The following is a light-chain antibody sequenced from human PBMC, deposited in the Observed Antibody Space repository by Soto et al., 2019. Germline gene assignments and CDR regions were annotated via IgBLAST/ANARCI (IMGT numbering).Light chain of an antibody. J-gene: IGLJ2*01. CDR3: ATWDDSLNVV. CDR2: SDN. CDR1: TSNIGTHT. V-gene: IGLV1-44*01. Sequence: QSVLTQSASASGTPGQRVSISCSGSTSNIGTHTVNWYQHVPGTAPKLLIDSDNQRPSAVAGSFSGSTSGTSASLAISGLLSDDEADYYCATWDDSLNVVFGGGTKLTVL.